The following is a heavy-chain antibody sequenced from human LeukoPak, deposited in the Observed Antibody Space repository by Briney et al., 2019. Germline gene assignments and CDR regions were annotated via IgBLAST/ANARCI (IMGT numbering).Heavy chain of an antibody. V-gene: IGHV3-43*02. CDR2: VKGDGITR. J-gene: IGHJ4*02. CDR3: AKDSWSGEYFDY. D-gene: IGHD3-3*01. CDR1: GYPKDHYA. Sequence: PGGSLRLPCRVSGYPKDHYAVLGLRQAPGKGLEWVSLVKGDGITRYYADSVRGRFTISRDNSKTSIYLQMNSLRSEDTALYFCAKDSWSGEYFDYWGQGTLVAVAS.